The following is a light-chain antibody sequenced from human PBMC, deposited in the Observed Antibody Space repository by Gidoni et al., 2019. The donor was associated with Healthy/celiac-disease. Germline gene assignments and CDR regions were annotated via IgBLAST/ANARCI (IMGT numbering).Light chain of an antibody. J-gene: IGKJ5*01. Sequence: EIVLTQSPATLSLSPGERATLSCRASQSVSSYLAWYQQKPGQAPRLLIYDAPNRATGIPARFSGSGSGTDFTLTISSLEPEDFAVYYCQQRSNWPLITFGQXTRLEIK. CDR2: DAP. CDR3: QQRSNWPLIT. CDR1: QSVSSY. V-gene: IGKV3-11*01.